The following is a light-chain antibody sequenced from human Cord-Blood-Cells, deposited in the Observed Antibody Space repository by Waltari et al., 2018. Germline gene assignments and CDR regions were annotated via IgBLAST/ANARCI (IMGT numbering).Light chain of an antibody. CDR3: CSYAGSSTYV. CDR2: EGS. J-gene: IGLJ1*01. CDR1: SSDVGSYNL. Sequence: QSALTQPASVSGSPGQSITISCTGTSSDVGSYNLVPWYQQHPGKAPKLMIYEGSKRPSGVSNRFSGSKFGNTASLTISGLQAEDEADYYCCSYAGSSTYVFGTGTKVTVL. V-gene: IGLV2-23*01.